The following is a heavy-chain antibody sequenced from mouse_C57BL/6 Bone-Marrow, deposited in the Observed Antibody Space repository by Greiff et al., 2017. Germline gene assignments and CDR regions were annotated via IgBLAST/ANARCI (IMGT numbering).Heavy chain of an antibody. CDR1: GYSFTGYY. J-gene: IGHJ2*01. D-gene: IGHD1-1*01. V-gene: IGHV1-31*01. CDR3: ARSRGYYGSRGDFDY. Sequence: EVQGVESGPELVKPGASVKISCKASGYSFTGYYMHWVKQSHGNILDWIGYIYPYNGVSSYNQKFKGKATLTVDKSSSTAYMELRSLTSEDSAVYYCARSRGYYGSRGDFDYWGQGTTLTVSS. CDR2: IYPYNGVS.